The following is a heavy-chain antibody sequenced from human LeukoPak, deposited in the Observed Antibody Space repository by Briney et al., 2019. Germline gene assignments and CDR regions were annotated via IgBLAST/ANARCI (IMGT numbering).Heavy chain of an antibody. CDR1: GGSISSGDYY. J-gene: IGHJ4*02. D-gene: IGHD6-19*01. Sequence: SQTLSLTCTVSGGSISSGDYYWSWIRQPPGKGLEWIGYIYYSGSTYYNPSLKSRVTISVDTSKNQFSLKLSSVTAADTAVYYCARSPGWYGYFDYWGQGTLVTVSS. V-gene: IGHV4-30-4*01. CDR2: IYYSGST. CDR3: ARSPGWYGYFDY.